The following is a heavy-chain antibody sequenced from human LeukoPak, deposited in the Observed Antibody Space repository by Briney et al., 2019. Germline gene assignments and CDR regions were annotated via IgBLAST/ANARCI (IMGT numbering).Heavy chain of an antibody. CDR3: ATPLDYFDMSDSHQGGD. J-gene: IGHJ4*02. Sequence: GGSLRLFCAASGFTFSRHWMTWVRQAPGKGLEWVANIKHDGSEKNYVDSVKGRFTISRDNAKSSLHLQMNSPRAEDTAVYYCATPLDYFDMSDSHQGGDWGQGTLVTVSS. CDR2: IKHDGSEK. CDR1: GFTFSRHW. V-gene: IGHV3-7*03. D-gene: IGHD3-22*01.